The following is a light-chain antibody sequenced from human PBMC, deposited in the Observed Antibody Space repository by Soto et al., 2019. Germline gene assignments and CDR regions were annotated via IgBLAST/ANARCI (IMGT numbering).Light chain of an antibody. CDR2: GAS. Sequence: EIVMTQSPATLSVSPGERATLSCRASQSVRSNLAWYQQKLGQAPRLLIYGASTRATGIPARFSGSGSGTEFTLTISSLQPDDFATYYCQQYSDSSWAFGQGTRVEIK. CDR3: QQYSDSSWA. V-gene: IGKV3-15*01. CDR1: QSVRSN. J-gene: IGKJ1*01.